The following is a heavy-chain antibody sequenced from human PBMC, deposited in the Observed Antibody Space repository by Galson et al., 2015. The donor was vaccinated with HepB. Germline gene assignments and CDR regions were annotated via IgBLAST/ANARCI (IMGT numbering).Heavy chain of an antibody. D-gene: IGHD4/OR15-4a*01. Sequence: SLRLSCAGSGFALGSYTMNWVRQAPGPGLQWVSFISVEGPAKHYAASVKGRFTIARDNAKNTMWLQMNSLRAEDTAVYYCATTIFGSGAYWTFDIWGPGTLVTVSS. V-gene: IGHV3-48*04. CDR1: GFALGSYT. CDR2: ISVEGPAK. J-gene: IGHJ3*02. CDR3: ATTIFGSGAYWTFDI.